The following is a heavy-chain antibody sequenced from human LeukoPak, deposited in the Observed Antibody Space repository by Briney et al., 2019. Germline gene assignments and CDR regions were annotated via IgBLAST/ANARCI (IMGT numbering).Heavy chain of an antibody. J-gene: IGHJ3*02. Sequence: ASVKVSCKASGYTFTSYGISCVRQAPGQGLEWMGWISAYNVNTNYAQKLQGRVTMPTDSSTSTAYMELRSLRSDDTAVYYCARTEDSLDAFDIWGQGTMVTVSS. CDR1: GYTFTSYG. CDR2: ISAYNVNT. D-gene: IGHD4-11*01. V-gene: IGHV1-18*01. CDR3: ARTEDSLDAFDI.